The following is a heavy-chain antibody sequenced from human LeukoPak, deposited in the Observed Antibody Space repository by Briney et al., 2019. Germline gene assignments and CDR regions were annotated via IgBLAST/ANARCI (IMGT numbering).Heavy chain of an antibody. Sequence: SETLSLTCTVSGGSISSYYWSWIRQPPGKGLEWIGYIYYSGSTNYNPSLKSRVTISVDTSKNQFSLKLSSVTAADTAVYYCARAFKMDYSSRWFDPWGQGTLVTVSS. CDR2: IYYSGST. CDR3: ARAFKMDYSSRWFDP. J-gene: IGHJ5*02. V-gene: IGHV4-59*01. CDR1: GGSISSYY. D-gene: IGHD2-15*01.